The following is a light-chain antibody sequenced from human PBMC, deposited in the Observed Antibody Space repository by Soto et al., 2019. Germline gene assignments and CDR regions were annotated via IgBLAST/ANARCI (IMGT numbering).Light chain of an antibody. Sequence: EIVLTQSPGTLSLSPGERATLSCRASQSVNSNYLAWYQQKPGQAPRLLIYGASSRATGIPDRFSGSGSGTEFTLTISRLEPEDFAVYYCQQYGSSPRLAFGGGTKVEIK. J-gene: IGKJ4*01. CDR2: GAS. CDR1: QSVNSNY. V-gene: IGKV3-20*01. CDR3: QQYGSSPRLA.